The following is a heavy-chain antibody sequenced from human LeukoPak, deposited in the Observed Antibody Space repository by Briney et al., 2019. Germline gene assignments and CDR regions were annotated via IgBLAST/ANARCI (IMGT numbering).Heavy chain of an antibody. J-gene: IGHJ3*02. V-gene: IGHV3-7*01. CDR1: GFSFSSYW. CDR3: ATGQTTSGRYGNAFDI. Sequence: GGSLRLSCAASGFSFSSYWMSWVRQAPGKGLEWVANIKQDGSEKYYVDSVKGRFTISRDNAKNSLYLQLNSLRAEDTAVYYCATGQTTSGRYGNAFDIWGQGTMVTVSS. CDR2: IKQDGSEK. D-gene: IGHD6-19*01.